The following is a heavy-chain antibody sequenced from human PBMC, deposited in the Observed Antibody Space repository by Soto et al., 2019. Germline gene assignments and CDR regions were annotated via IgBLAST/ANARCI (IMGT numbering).Heavy chain of an antibody. CDR2: ISYDGSSG. Sequence: QVQLVESGGGVVQPGRSLRLSCAASGITLSSSGMHWVRQAPGKGLEWVALISYDGSSGYYADSVKGRFTISRDNSKNTVYLQMNSLRGEDAAVYYGAKERGGLALYFDYWGHGTLVSVSS. J-gene: IGHJ4*01. CDR3: AKERGGLALYFDY. CDR1: GITLSSSG. V-gene: IGHV3-30*19. D-gene: IGHD3-16*01.